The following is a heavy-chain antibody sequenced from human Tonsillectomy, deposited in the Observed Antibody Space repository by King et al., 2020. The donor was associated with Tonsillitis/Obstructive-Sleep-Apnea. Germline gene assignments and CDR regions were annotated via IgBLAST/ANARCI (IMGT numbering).Heavy chain of an antibody. CDR3: ARTHVLNWFDP. CDR2: IYYSGST. Sequence: QLQESGPGLVKPSETLSLTCTVSGGSISSYYWSWIRQPPGKGLEWIGYIYYSGSTNYNPSLKSRVTISVDTSKNQFSLKLSSVTAADTAVYYCARTHVLNWFDPWGQGNLVTVSS. V-gene: IGHV4-59*01. CDR1: GGSISSYY. J-gene: IGHJ5*02.